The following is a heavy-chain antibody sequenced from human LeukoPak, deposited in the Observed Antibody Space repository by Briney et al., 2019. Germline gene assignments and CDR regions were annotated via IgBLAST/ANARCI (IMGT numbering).Heavy chain of an antibody. J-gene: IGHJ6*02. V-gene: IGHV3-48*01. Sequence: PGGSLRLSCAASGFTGSSNYMTWVRQAPGKGLEWVSYISSSSSTIYHADSVKGRFTISRDNAKNSLYLQMNSLRAEDTAVYYCARDYYGSGSYYISWTYYYYGMDVWGQGTTVTVSS. CDR2: ISSSSSTI. CDR3: ARDYYGSGSYYISWTYYYYGMDV. CDR1: GFTGSSNY. D-gene: IGHD3-10*01.